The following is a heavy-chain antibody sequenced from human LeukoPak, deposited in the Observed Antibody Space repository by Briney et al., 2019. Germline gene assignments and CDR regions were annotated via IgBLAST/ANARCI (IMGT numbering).Heavy chain of an antibody. Sequence: PSETLSLTCTVSGGSISSGGYYWSWIRQHPGKGLEWIGYIYYSGSTYYNPSLKSRVTISVDTSKNQSSLKLSSVTAADTAVYLRAKDPQLGAFDIWGQGTMVTVSS. V-gene: IGHV4-31*03. CDR1: GGSISSGGYY. CDR3: AKDPQLGAFDI. CDR2: IYYSGST. J-gene: IGHJ3*02. D-gene: IGHD3-16*01.